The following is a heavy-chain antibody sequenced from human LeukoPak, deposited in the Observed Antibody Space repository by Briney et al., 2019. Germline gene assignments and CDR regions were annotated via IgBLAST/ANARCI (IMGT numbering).Heavy chain of an antibody. J-gene: IGHJ6*03. V-gene: IGHV4-59*01. CDR3: ASFAYYYYYMDV. CDR2: IYYSGST. Sequence: PSETLSLTCTVSGGSISSYYWIWIRQPPGKGLEWIGYIYYSGSTNYNPSLKSRVTISVDTSKNQFSLKLSSVTAADTAVYYCASFAYYYYYMDVWGKGTTVTVSS. CDR1: GGSISSYY.